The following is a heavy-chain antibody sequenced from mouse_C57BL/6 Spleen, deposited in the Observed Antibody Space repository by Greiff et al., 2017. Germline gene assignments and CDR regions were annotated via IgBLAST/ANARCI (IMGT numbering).Heavy chain of an antibody. CDR2: ISYDGSN. J-gene: IGHJ1*03. D-gene: IGHD1-1*01. CDR1: GYSITSGYY. V-gene: IGHV3-6*01. Sequence: EVQLMESGPGLVKPSQSLSLTCSVTGYSITSGYYWNWIRQFPGNKLEWMGYISYDGSNNYNPSLKNRISITRDTSKNQFFLKLNSVTTEDTATYYCARGPSIYYYGYWYFDVWGTGTTVTVSS. CDR3: ARGPSIYYYGYWYFDV.